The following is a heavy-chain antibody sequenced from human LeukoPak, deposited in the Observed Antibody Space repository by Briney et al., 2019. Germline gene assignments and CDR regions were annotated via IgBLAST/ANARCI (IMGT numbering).Heavy chain of an antibody. V-gene: IGHV1-2*02. CDR3: ARDYPSYCGGDCYSSPGY. CDR2: INPNSGGT. J-gene: IGHJ4*02. CDR1: GYTFTDYY. Sequence: ASVKVSCKASGYTFTDYYMHWVRQAPGQGLEWMGWINPNSGGTNYAQKFQGRVTMTRDTSISTAYMELSRLRSDDTAVYYCARDYPSYCGGDCYSSPGYWGQGTLVTVSS. D-gene: IGHD2-21*02.